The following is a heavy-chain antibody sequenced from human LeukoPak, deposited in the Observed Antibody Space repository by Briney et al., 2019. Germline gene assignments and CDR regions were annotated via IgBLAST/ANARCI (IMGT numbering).Heavy chain of an antibody. CDR3: ATYSSGLDVFDI. J-gene: IGHJ3*02. D-gene: IGHD3-22*01. V-gene: IGHV1-18*01. CDR2: ISAYNGNT. CDR1: GYTFTSSG. Sequence: PRASVKVSCKASGYTFTSSGISWVRQAPGQGLEWMGWISAYNGNTNYAQKLRGRVTMTPDTSTSTAYMELRSLRSDDTAVYYCATYSSGLDVFDIWGQGTMVTVSS.